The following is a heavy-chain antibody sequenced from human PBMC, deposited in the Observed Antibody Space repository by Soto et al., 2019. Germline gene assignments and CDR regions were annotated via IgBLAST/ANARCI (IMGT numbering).Heavy chain of an antibody. Sequence: GESLKISCKGSGYRFATYWIGWVRQMPGKGLEWMGIIYPDDSDTRYNPTFQGQATISADKSISTAYLQWNSLKASDTAMYYCARHLYDDISGTYSPFDYWGQGIMVTVSS. V-gene: IGHV5-51*01. D-gene: IGHD3-22*01. CDR2: IYPDDSDT. CDR3: ARHLYDDISGTYSPFDY. CDR1: GYRFATYW. J-gene: IGHJ4*02.